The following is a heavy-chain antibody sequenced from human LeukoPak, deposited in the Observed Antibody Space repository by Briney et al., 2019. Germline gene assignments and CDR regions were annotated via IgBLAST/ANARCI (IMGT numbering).Heavy chain of an antibody. J-gene: IGHJ6*03. CDR1: GYNFSIYG. D-gene: IGHD6-6*01. V-gene: IGHV1-69*05. CDR3: ARGLDSSSYYYYYMDV. Sequence: ASVKVSCKASGYNFSIYGISWVRQAPGQGLEWMGGIIPIFGTANYAQKFQGRVTITTDESTSTAYMELSSLRSEDTAVYYCARGLDSSSYYYYYMDVWGKGTTVTVSS. CDR2: IIPIFGTA.